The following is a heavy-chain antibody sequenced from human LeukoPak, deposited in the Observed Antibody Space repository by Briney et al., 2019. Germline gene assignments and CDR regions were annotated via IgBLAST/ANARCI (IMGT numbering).Heavy chain of an antibody. D-gene: IGHD2/OR15-2a*01. J-gene: IGHJ2*01. CDR1: GGSISSYY. CDR3: ARRDSTYWYFDV. CDR2: IYYSGST. V-gene: IGHV4-59*01. Sequence: KPSETPSLTCTVSGGSISSYYWSWIRQPPGKGLEWIGYIYYSGSTNYNPSLKSRVTISVDTSKNQFSLKLSSVTAADTAVYYCARRDSTYWYFDVWGRGTLVTVSS.